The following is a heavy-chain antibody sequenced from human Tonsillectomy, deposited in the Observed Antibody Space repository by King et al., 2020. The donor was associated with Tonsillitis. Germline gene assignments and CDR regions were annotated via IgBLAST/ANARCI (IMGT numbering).Heavy chain of an antibody. CDR1: GYTFTSYD. V-gene: IGHV1-8*01. D-gene: IGHD2-2*01. CDR2: MNPNSGNT. CDR3: ACSMVWNYYYGMDV. J-gene: IGHJ6*02. Sequence: VQLVESGAEVKKPGASVKVSCKASGYTFTSYDINWVRQATGQGLEWMGWMNPNSGNTGYAQKFQGRVTMTRNTCISTAYMELSSLRSEDTAVYYCACSMVWNYYYGMDVWGQGTTVTVSS.